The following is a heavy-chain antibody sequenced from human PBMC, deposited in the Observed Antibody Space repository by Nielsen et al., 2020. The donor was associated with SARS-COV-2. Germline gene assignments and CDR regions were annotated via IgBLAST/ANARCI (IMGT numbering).Heavy chain of an antibody. CDR2: ISGSGGST. CDR3: AILSRDFWSGYRFDY. CDR1: GFTFSSYA. J-gene: IGHJ4*02. V-gene: IGHV3-23*01. Sequence: GESLKISCTASGFTFSSYAMRWVRQAPGKGLEWVSAISGSGGSTYYADSVKGRFTISRDNSKNTLYLQMNSLRAEDTAVYSCAILSRDFWSGYRFDYWGQGTLVTVSS. D-gene: IGHD3-3*01.